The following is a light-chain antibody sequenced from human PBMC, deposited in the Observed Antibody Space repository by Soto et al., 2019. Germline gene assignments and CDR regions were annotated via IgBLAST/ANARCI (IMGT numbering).Light chain of an antibody. J-gene: IGLJ2*01. V-gene: IGLV1-40*01. Sequence: QAVVTQPPSVSGAPGQRVTISCTGSSSNIGAGYDVHWYRQLPGTAPKLLIYDNANRPSGVPDRFSGSKSDTSASLAITGLQAEDEADYYCQSYDSSMTAVAFGGGTKLTVL. CDR2: DNA. CDR3: QSYDSSMTAVA. CDR1: SSNIGAGYD.